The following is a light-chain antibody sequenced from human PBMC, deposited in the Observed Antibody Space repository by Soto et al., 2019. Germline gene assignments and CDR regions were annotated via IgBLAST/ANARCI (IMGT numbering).Light chain of an antibody. Sequence: QSVLTQPPSASGTPGQRVTISCSGGNSNIGRNPVNWYQKFPGTAPKLLISTNSQRPSWVPDRFSGSKSGTSASLAISGLRSEDEADYSCAAWDDNVYVFGTGTQLTVL. CDR3: AAWDDNVYV. CDR1: NSNIGRNP. V-gene: IGLV1-44*01. CDR2: TNS. J-gene: IGLJ1*01.